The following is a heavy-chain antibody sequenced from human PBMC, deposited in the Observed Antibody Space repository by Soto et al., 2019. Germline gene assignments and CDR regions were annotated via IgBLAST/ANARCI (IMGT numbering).Heavy chain of an antibody. D-gene: IGHD1-26*01. J-gene: IGHJ4*02. Sequence: QVQLQESGPGLVKASQTLSLTCAVSGASLSRGGYYWSGIGQRPGKGPEWIGNIYYSGSTDYNPSLKSRVKISLDTSKNQFSLRLNSMTAADTAVYFCAREGSYHYFDFWGQGTLVT. CDR1: GASLSRGGYY. CDR3: AREGSYHYFDF. CDR2: IYYSGST. V-gene: IGHV4-31*11.